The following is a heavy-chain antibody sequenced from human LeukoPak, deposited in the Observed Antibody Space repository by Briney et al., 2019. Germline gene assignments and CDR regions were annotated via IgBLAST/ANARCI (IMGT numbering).Heavy chain of an antibody. V-gene: IGHV1-69*04. CDR2: IIPILGIA. D-gene: IGHD6-19*01. J-gene: IGHJ4*02. CDR3: ARDYSSGWYYFGY. Sequence: ASVKVSSKASLGTFSSYTISWVRQAPVEGLEWMGRIIPILGIANYTQKFQGRVTITADKSTSTAYMELSSLRSEDTAVYYCARDYSSGWYYFGYWGQGTLVTVSS. CDR1: LGTFSSYT.